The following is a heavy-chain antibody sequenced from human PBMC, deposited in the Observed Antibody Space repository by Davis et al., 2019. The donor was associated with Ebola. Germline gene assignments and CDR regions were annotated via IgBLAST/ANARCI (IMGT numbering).Heavy chain of an antibody. J-gene: IGHJ4*02. CDR3: ARENYDILTGYVDY. V-gene: IGHV4-34*01. D-gene: IGHD3-9*01. CDR1: GGSFSGYY. CDR2: INHSGST. Sequence: MPSETLSLTCAVYGGSFSGYYWSWIRQPPGKGLEWIGEINHSGSTNYNPSLKSRVTISVDTSKNQFSLKLSSVTAADTAVYYCARENYDILTGYVDYWGQGTLVTVSS.